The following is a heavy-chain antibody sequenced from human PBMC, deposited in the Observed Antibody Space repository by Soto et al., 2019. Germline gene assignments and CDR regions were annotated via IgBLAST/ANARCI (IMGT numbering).Heavy chain of an antibody. J-gene: IGHJ3*02. CDR2: VSSSGSTI. CDR1: GFTVSDYY. Sequence: QVQLVESRGGLVKPGGSLRLSCAASGFTVSDYYMSWIRQAPGKGLEWVSYVSSSGSTIYYADSVKGRFTISRDNAKNSLYLQMNSLRAEDTAVYYCARGPKDTPVGAIVENAFDIWGQGTMVTVSS. V-gene: IGHV3-11*01. D-gene: IGHD1-26*01. CDR3: ARGPKDTPVGAIVENAFDI.